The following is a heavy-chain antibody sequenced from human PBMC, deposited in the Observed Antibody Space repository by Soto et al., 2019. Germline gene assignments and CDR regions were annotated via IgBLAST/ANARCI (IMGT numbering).Heavy chain of an antibody. J-gene: IGHJ4*02. CDR2: INPYNGDT. CDR1: GYTFTGYY. Sequence: VASVKVSCKASGYTFTGYYMHWVRQAPGHGLEWMGWINPYNGDTNYAQNFQGRVTMTRDTSISTAYMELSRLRSDDTAVYYCARETSSRGFLGGDSTLAYYFDYWGQGTLVTVSS. CDR3: ARETSSRGFLGGDSTLAYYFDY. D-gene: IGHD6-13*01. V-gene: IGHV1-2*02.